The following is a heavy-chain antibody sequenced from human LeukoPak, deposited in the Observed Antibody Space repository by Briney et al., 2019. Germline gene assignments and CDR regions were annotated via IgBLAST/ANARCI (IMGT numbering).Heavy chain of an antibody. Sequence: ASVKVSCKASGYSFTSYGIGWVRRAPGQGLEWMGWISGFNDDTNYVQKFQGRVTMTTDTSTSTAYMELRSLRSDDTAVYYCARDTYSDYVYDYWGQGTLVTVSS. CDR3: ARDTYSDYVYDY. CDR2: ISGFNDDT. V-gene: IGHV1-18*04. D-gene: IGHD4-11*01. J-gene: IGHJ4*02. CDR1: GYSFTSYG.